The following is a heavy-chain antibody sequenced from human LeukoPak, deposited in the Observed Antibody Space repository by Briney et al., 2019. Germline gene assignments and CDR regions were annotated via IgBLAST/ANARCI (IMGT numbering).Heavy chain of an antibody. V-gene: IGHV1-24*01. CDR2: FHAEDGQI. CDR3: ARPRAPVTRISSFDM. D-gene: IGHD2/OR15-2a*01. J-gene: IGHJ3*02. CDR1: GSTLTELS. Sequence: GASVKVSCKVSGSTLTELSIHWVRQAPGKGLEWMGGFHAEDGQITYAQKFQGRVTMTEDTSTDTAYMELSSLRGDDTAVYYCARPRAPVTRISSFDMWGQGTMVTVSS.